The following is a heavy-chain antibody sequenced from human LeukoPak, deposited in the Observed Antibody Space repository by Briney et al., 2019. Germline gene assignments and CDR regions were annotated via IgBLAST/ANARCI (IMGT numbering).Heavy chain of an antibody. CDR3: ARVAREQQLVTYGMDV. V-gene: IGHV1-2*04. CDR1: GYTFTGYY. J-gene: IGHJ6*02. D-gene: IGHD6-13*01. CDR2: INPNSGGT. Sequence: ASVKVSCKASGYTFTGYYMHWVRQAPGQGLEWMGWINPNSGGTNYAQKFQGWVTMTRDTSISTAYMELSRLRSDDTAVYYCARVAREQQLVTYGMDVWGQGTTVTVSS.